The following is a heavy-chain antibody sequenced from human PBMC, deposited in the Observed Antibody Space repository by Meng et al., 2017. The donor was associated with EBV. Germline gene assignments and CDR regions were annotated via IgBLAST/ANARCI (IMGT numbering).Heavy chain of an antibody. Sequence: QVRWVRSGAEVKKPGSSVKVSCKPSGGTFRSDAISWVRQAPGQGLEWMGGLIPMSDAPHYAQKFQGRVTITADESTSTHYMDLSGLRSEDTAVYYCASESGRGFTPDYWGQGTLVT. CDR3: ASESGRGFTPDY. CDR2: LIPMSDAP. D-gene: IGHD3-10*01. V-gene: IGHV1-69*01. CDR1: GGTFRSDA. J-gene: IGHJ4*02.